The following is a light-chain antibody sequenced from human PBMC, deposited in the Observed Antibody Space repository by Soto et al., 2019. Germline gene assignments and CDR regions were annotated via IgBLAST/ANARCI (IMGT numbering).Light chain of an antibody. Sequence: QSVLTQPHSASRTPGQRVTISCSGSSSNVGGNPVNWYQHVPTTAPKLLIYTNTQRPSGVPDRFSGSKSGTSASLAISGLQSEDYVDYYCASWDDTTNAPVFGNWP. CDR3: ASWDDTTNAPV. CDR2: TNT. V-gene: IGLV1-44*01. J-gene: IGLJ1*01. CDR1: SSNVGGNP.